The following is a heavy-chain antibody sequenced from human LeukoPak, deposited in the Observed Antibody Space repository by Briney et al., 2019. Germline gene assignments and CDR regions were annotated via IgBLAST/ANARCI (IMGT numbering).Heavy chain of an antibody. V-gene: IGHV3-48*03. Sequence: GGSLRLSCAASGFTFSGYEMNWVRQAPGKGLEWLAHISTSGTTTYYADSVKGRFTISRDNAKNSLYLQMSSLRTEDTAVYYCAKPRRDNWFDPWGQGTLVTVSS. CDR1: GFTFSGYE. J-gene: IGHJ5*02. CDR2: ISTSGTTT. CDR3: AKPRRDNWFDP.